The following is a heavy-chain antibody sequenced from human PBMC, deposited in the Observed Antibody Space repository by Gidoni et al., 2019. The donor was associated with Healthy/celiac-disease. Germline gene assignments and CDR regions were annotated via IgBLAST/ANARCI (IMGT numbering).Heavy chain of an antibody. CDR1: GGPISSGGYY. CDR2: IYYSGST. D-gene: IGHD2-15*01. CDR3: ARGGYCSGGSCSPGWFDP. V-gene: IGHV4-30-4*01. Sequence: QVQLQESGPGLVKPSQTLSLTCAVSGGPISSGGYYWSWIRQPPGKGLEWIGYIYYSGSTYYNPSLKSRVTISVDTSKNQFSLKLSSVTAADTAVYYCARGGYCSGGSCSPGWFDPWGQGTLVTVSS. J-gene: IGHJ5*02.